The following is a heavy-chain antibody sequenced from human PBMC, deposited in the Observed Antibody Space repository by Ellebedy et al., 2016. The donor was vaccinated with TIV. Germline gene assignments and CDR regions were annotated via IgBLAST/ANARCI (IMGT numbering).Heavy chain of an antibody. CDR1: GFTIDDYA. J-gene: IGHJ3*02. D-gene: IGHD2-8*01. CDR3: AKDKAVFYASDM. V-gene: IGHV3-9*01. Sequence: SLKISCVASGFTIDDYAMHWVRHAPGKGLEWVSGISWNSGSIGYADSVKGRFTISRDNGKNSLYLQMNSLRPEDTALYYCAKDKAVFYASDMWGQGTMVTVSS. CDR2: ISWNSGSI.